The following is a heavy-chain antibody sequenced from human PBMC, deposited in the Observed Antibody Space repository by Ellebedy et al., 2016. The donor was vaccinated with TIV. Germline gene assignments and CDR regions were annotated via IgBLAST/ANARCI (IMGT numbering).Heavy chain of an antibody. V-gene: IGHV4-4*02. D-gene: IGHD2-8*01. J-gene: IGHJ4*02. CDR3: AKYYCPNGVCYHFDY. Sequence: SDTLSLTCAVSDGSISSSNWWSWVSQPPGKGLEWIGEIYHSGSTHYNPSLKSPVTISVDTSKNQFSLKLSSVTAADTAVYFCAKYYCPNGVCYHFDYWGRGTLVTVSS. CDR1: DGSISSSNW. CDR2: IYHSGST.